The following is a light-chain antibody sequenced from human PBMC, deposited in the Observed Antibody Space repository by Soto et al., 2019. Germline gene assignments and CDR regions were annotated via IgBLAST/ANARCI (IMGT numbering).Light chain of an antibody. CDR2: DVS. J-gene: IGLJ2*01. Sequence: QSVLTQPASVSGSPGQSITISCTGTSSDIGVYNYVSWYQQHPGKAPKLMIYDVSNRPSGVSNRFSGSKSGNTASLTISGLQAEDEADYYCSSYTTTSTEVFGGGTKLTVL. CDR1: SSDIGVYNY. V-gene: IGLV2-14*01. CDR3: SSYTTTSTEV.